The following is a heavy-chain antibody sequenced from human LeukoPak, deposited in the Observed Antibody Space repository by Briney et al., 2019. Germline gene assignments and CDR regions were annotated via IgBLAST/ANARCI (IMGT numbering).Heavy chain of an antibody. CDR1: GFTFENYV. CDR3: AKDLGWELPAEAY. V-gene: IGHV3-23*01. CDR2: IYGSGVSI. Sequence: GGSLRLSCVASGFTFENYVMNWVRQAPGKGLEWLATIYGSGVSISYADSVKGRFTISRDNSNNTLYLQMNSLRVEDTAMYFCAKDLGWELPAEAYWGQGILVTVSS. D-gene: IGHD1-26*01. J-gene: IGHJ4*02.